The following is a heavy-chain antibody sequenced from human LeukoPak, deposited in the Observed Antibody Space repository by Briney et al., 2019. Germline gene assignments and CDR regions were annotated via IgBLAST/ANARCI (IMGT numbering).Heavy chain of an antibody. CDR1: GFTFSSYA. J-gene: IGHJ4*02. D-gene: IGHD4-17*01. V-gene: IGHV3-23*01. CDR3: ASAGDYGDYPDY. CDR2: ISGSGGST. Sequence: GGSLRLSCAASGFTFSSYAMSWVRQAPGKGLEWVSAISGSGGSTYYADSVKGRFTISRDNSKNTLYLQMNSLRAEDTAVYYCASAGDYGDYPDYWGQGTLVTVSS.